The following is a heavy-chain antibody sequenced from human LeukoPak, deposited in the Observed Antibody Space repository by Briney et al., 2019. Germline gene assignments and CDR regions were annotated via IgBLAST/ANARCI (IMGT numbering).Heavy chain of an antibody. CDR3: ASERGPNDAFDI. D-gene: IGHD1-1*01. CDR1: GGSFSGYY. J-gene: IGHJ3*02. V-gene: IGHV4-34*01. CDR2: INHSGST. Sequence: SETLSLTCAVYGGSFSGYYWSWIRQLPGKGLEWIGEINHSGSTNYNPSLKSRVTISVDTSKNQFSLKLSSVTAADTAVYYCASERGPNDAFDIWGQGTMVTVSS.